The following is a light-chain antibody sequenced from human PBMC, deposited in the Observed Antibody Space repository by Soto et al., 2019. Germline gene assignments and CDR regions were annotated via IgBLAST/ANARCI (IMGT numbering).Light chain of an antibody. J-gene: IGKJ4*01. CDR3: QQRSNWPPALT. CDR2: DAS. V-gene: IGKV3-11*01. CDR1: QSVSSY. Sequence: EIVLTQSPATLSLSPGERATLSCRASQSVSSYLAWYQQKPGQAPRLLIYDASNRATGIPARFSGSGSGTDFTLTISSLEPEHFAVYYCQQRSNWPPALTFGGGTKV.